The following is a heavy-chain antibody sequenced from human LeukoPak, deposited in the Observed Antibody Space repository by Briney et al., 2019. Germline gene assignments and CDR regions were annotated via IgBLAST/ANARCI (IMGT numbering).Heavy chain of an antibody. Sequence: KSSETLSLTCAVSGYSISSGYYWGWIRQPPGKGLEWIGSIYHSGSTYYNPSLKSRVTISVDTSKNQFSLKLSSVTAADTAVYYCARVFRQLGAYYYYYYMDVWGKGTTVTVSS. CDR1: GYSISSGYY. CDR2: IYHSGST. J-gene: IGHJ6*03. V-gene: IGHV4-38-2*01. D-gene: IGHD6-6*01. CDR3: ARVFRQLGAYYYYYYMDV.